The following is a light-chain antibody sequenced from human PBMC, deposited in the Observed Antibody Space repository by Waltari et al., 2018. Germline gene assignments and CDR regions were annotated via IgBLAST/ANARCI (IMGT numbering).Light chain of an antibody. CDR2: GNN. CDR1: SPNNGADYA. CDR3: QSYDSSLSDSYV. J-gene: IGLJ1*01. V-gene: IGLV1-40*01. Sequence: QSVLTQPPSVSGAPGQRVTIPCTGSSPNNGADYAVHWYQPLPGTAPKLLIYGNNNRPSGVPDRFSGSKSGTSASLAITGLQAEDEADYFCQSYDSSLSDSYVFGTGTKVTVL.